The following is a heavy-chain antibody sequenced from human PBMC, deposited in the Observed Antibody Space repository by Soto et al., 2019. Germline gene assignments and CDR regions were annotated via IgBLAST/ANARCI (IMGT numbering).Heavy chain of an antibody. J-gene: IGHJ6*02. CDR2: IYYSGST. D-gene: IGHD2-15*01. CDR1: GGSISSSSYY. CDR3: ASECGPSRIYDGMDV. V-gene: IGHV4-39*01. Sequence: SETLSLTCTVSGGSISSSSYYWGWIRQPPGKGLEWIGSIYYSGSTYYNPSLKSRVTISVDTSKNQFSLKLSSVTAADTAVYYCASECGPSRIYDGMDVWGQGTTVTVSS.